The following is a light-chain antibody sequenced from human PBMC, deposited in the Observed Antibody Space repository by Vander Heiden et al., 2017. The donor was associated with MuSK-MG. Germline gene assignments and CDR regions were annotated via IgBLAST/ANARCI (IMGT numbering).Light chain of an antibody. J-gene: IGKJ5*01. CDR3: QQHNDWPLFT. Sequence: EIVLTPPPATLSLSPGERATLSCRASQSVSSYLAWYQQKPGQAPRRLIYDAANRATGITARFSGSGGGTDVTLTISSREPEDFAVYYCQQHNDWPLFTFGQGTQVEIK. CDR2: DAA. V-gene: IGKV3-11*01. CDR1: QSVSSY.